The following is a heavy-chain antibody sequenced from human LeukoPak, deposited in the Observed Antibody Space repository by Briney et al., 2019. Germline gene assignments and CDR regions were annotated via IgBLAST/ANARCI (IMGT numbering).Heavy chain of an antibody. Sequence: PGGSLRLSCAASGFTFSSYGMHWVRQAPGKGLEWVAFIRYDGSNKYYADSVKGRFTISRDNSKNTLYLQMNSLRAEDTAVYYCARLYRVAATFDPWGQGTLVTVSS. D-gene: IGHD2-15*01. J-gene: IGHJ5*02. CDR1: GFTFSSYG. CDR2: IRYDGSNK. CDR3: ARLYRVAATFDP. V-gene: IGHV3-30*02.